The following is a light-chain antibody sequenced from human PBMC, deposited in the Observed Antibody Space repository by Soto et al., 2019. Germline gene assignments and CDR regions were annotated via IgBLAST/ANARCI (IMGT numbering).Light chain of an antibody. J-gene: IGKJ4*01. CDR1: QSVGSY. V-gene: IGKV3-11*01. Sequence: EIVLTQSPATLSLSPGERATLSCRASQSVGSYLAWYQQKPGQAPRLLIYDASKRATDIPARFRGSGSGTAFTLTISSLEPEDFAVYYCQQRSNWPPLSFGGGTKVEIK. CDR2: DAS. CDR3: QQRSNWPPLS.